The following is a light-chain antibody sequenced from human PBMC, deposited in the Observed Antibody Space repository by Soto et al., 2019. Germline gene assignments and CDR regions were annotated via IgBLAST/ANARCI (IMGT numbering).Light chain of an antibody. Sequence: QSVRTQPRSVSGSPGQSVTISGTGTSSDVGAYNHVSWYQQHPGKAPKLMIYDVSKRPSGVPDRFSGSKSGNTASLTISGLQAEDEDDYYCCSHAGSSVVFGTGTKLTVL. CDR3: CSHAGSSVV. V-gene: IGLV2-11*01. CDR1: SSDVGAYNH. J-gene: IGLJ1*01. CDR2: DVS.